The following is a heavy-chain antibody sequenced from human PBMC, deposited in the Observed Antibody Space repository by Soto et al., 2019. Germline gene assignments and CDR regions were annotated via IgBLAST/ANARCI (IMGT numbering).Heavy chain of an antibody. CDR1: GFTFSDYG. V-gene: IGHV3-33*06. CDR2: IWYDGSNR. J-gene: IGHJ6*02. D-gene: IGHD3-10*01. Sequence: QVQLVESGGGVVQPGRSLRLSCAASGFTFSDYGMHWVRQAPGKGLEWVAVIWYDGSNRYYADSVNGRFTISRDNSKNTVYLQMNSLRAEDTAVYYCAKDLNYNASGIYPHGMDVWGQGTTVIVSS. CDR3: AKDLNYNASGIYPHGMDV.